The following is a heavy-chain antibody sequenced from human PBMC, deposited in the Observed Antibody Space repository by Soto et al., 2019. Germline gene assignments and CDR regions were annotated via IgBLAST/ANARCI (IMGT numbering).Heavy chain of an antibody. V-gene: IGHV1-18*04. D-gene: IGHD2-21*01. CDR3: ARDAHCGGAPGCRAMDV. CDR1: GYTFTSDG. CDR2: ISGYNGNP. Sequence: QVQLVQSGAEVKKPGASVKVSCKASGYTFTSDGVSWVRQAPGQGLEWMGWISGYNGNPNYAQRFRDRVTLTTDTSTSTAYMELRSLRSDDSAVYYCARDAHCGGAPGCRAMDVWGQGTTITVSS. J-gene: IGHJ6*02.